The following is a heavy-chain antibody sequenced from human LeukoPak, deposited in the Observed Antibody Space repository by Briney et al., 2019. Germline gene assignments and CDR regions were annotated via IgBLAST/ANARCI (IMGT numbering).Heavy chain of an antibody. Sequence: GGSLRLSCAASGFTFSSYAMHWVRQAPGKGLEWVAVISYDGSNKYYADSVKGRFTISRDNSKNTLCLQMNSLRAEDTAVYYCARASTMSGNRFDYWGQGTLVTVSS. V-gene: IGHV3-30*04. CDR1: GFTFSSYA. J-gene: IGHJ4*02. CDR3: ARASTMSGNRFDY. D-gene: IGHD1-14*01. CDR2: ISYDGSNK.